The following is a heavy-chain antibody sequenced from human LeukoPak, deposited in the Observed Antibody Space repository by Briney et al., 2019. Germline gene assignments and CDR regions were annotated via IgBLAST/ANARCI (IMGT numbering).Heavy chain of an antibody. Sequence: SVKVSCKASGGTCSSYAISWVRQAPGQGLQCMGRIIPIRGIANYAQKFQGRVTITADKSTSTAYMELSSLRSEDTAVYYCARERGYTDYWGQGTLVTVSS. CDR2: IIPIRGIA. CDR1: GGTCSSYA. J-gene: IGHJ4*02. D-gene: IGHD3-22*01. CDR3: ARERGYTDY. V-gene: IGHV1-69*04.